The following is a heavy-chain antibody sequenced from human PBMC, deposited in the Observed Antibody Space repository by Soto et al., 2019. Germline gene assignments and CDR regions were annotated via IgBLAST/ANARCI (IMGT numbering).Heavy chain of an antibody. D-gene: IGHD3-10*01. CDR2: INSDGSRT. CDR3: ARWVRGSYGLDI. Sequence: EVQLVESGGGLVQSGGSLRLSCAASGFTFSGFWMHWVRQAPGKGLVWVSRINSDGSRTNYADSVKGRFTISRDNAENTLYLQMNSLRAEETAVYYCARWVRGSYGLDIWGQGTVVTVSS. V-gene: IGHV3-74*01. CDR1: GFTFSGFW. J-gene: IGHJ3*02.